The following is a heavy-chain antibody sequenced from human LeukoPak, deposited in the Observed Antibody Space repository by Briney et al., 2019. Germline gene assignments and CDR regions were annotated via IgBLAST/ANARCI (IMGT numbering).Heavy chain of an antibody. CDR1: GYTFTGYY. Sequence: GASVKVSCKASGYTFTGYYMHWVRQAPGQGLEWMGWINPNSGGTNYAQKFQGRVTMTRDTSISTAYMELSRLRSDDTAVYYCARERAAATLGAFDIWGQGTMVTVSS. CDR3: ARERAAATLGAFDI. D-gene: IGHD6-13*01. J-gene: IGHJ3*02. V-gene: IGHV1-2*02. CDR2: INPNSGGT.